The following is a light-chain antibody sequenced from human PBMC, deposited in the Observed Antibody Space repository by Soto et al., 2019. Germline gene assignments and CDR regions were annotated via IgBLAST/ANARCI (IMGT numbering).Light chain of an antibody. CDR2: DIS. V-gene: IGKV3-20*01. J-gene: IGKJ5*01. CDR1: QTVSRN. Sequence: EVVMTQSPATLSVSPGERATLSCRASQTVSRNLAWYQQRPGQAPRLLIYDISNRAAGVPDRFRGSGSGTDFTLTISRLEPEDFAVYYCQQYGRSSITFGQGTRLEN. CDR3: QQYGRSSIT.